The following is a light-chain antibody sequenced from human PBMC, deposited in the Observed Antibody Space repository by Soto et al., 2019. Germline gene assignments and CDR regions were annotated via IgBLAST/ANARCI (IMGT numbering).Light chain of an antibody. CDR3: QQYNSYSPA. CDR2: DVS. V-gene: IGKV1-5*01. J-gene: IGKJ1*01. Sequence: DIQMTQSPSILSASGGDSVTITCRASQYISIWLAWYQQKPGKAPKLLIFDVSTLESGVPSRFSGSGSGTEFTLTISSLQPDDFATYYCQQYNSYSPAFGQGTKV. CDR1: QYISIW.